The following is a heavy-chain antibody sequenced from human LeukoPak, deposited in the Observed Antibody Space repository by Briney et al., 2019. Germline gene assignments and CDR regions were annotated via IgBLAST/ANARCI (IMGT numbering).Heavy chain of an antibody. V-gene: IGHV3-74*01. Sequence: GGSLRLSCAASGFTFSSYWMHWVRQAPGKGLVWVSRINDDGRSTSYADSVKGRFTISGDNAKSTVYLQMSSLRVDDTAVYYCASVSVSNWYFDLWGRGTLVTVSS. J-gene: IGHJ2*01. CDR1: GFTFSSYW. CDR2: INDDGRST. D-gene: IGHD2-8*01. CDR3: ASVSVSNWYFDL.